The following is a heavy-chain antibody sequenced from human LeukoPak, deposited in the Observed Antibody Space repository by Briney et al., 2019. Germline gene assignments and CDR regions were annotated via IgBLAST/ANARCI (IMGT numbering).Heavy chain of an antibody. Sequence: PGGSLRLSCAASGFTFSSYAMSWVRQAPGKGLEWVSAISGSGGSTYYADSVKGRFTISRDNSKNTLYLQMNSLRAEDTAVYYCANPSSGWSLYYFDYWGQGTLVTVSS. CDR1: GFTFSSYA. V-gene: IGHV3-23*01. J-gene: IGHJ4*02. CDR2: ISGSGGST. CDR3: ANPSSGWSLYYFDY. D-gene: IGHD6-19*01.